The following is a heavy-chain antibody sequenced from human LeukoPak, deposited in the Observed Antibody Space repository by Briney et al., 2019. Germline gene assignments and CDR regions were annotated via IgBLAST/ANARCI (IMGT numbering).Heavy chain of an antibody. Sequence: GASVKVSCEASGYSFTTFAITRAPHTPGEGLERMGRVSAYSGDTDYAQSLQGRVTMTTDTSTSTACMELTTLRSDDTAVYYCARVWYDSGNHLYFYYGLDVWGQGTTVTVSS. V-gene: IGHV1-18*01. J-gene: IGHJ6*02. D-gene: IGHD3-22*01. CDR3: ARVWYDSGNHLYFYYGLDV. CDR2: VSAYSGDT. CDR1: GYSFTTFA.